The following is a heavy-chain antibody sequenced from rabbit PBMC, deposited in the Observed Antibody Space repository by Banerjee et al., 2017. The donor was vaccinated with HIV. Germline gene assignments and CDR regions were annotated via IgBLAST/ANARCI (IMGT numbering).Heavy chain of an antibody. CDR1: GFSFSSGYW. V-gene: IGHV1S45*01. CDR3: ARDLAGVIGWNFGL. CDR2: IATGSSGNS. J-gene: IGHJ3*01. D-gene: IGHD4-1*01. Sequence: QQQLVESGGGLVKPGASLTLTCTASGFSFSSGYWICWVRQAPGKGLEWIACIATGSSGNSVYGGGEKGRSPTPRHNAQNTLYLQLNSLTAADTATYFCARDLAGVIGWNFGLWGQGTLVTVS.